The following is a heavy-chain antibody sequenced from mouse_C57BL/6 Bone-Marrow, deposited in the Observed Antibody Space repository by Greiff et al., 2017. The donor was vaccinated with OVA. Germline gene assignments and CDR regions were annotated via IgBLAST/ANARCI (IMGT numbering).Heavy chain of an antibody. CDR2: IRNKANGYTT. V-gene: IGHV7-3*01. J-gene: IGHJ1*03. Sequence: EVKLVESGGGLVQPGGSLSLSCAASGFTFTDYYMSWVRQPPGKALAWLGFIRNKANGYTTEYSASVKGRFTISRDNSQSILYLQMNALRAEDSATYYCARYKGYFDVWGTGTTVTVSS. CDR3: ARYKGYFDV. CDR1: GFTFTDYY.